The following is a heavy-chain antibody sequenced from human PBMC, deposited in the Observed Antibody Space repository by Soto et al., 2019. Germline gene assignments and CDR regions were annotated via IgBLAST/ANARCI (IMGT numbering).Heavy chain of an antibody. CDR1: GFSLTTRQVG. J-gene: IGHJ3*01. CDR2: IYWDNDK. CDR3: AHLMITYGGVIADDAFDV. Sequence: QTLTLTCTFSGFSLTTRQVGVGWIRQPPGQALEWLAVIYWDNDKRYSPSLERRLTITKDTSKNQEVLTMTNMDPMDTATYYCAHLMITYGGVIADDAFDVWGQGTMVTVSS. V-gene: IGHV2-5*02. D-gene: IGHD3-16*02.